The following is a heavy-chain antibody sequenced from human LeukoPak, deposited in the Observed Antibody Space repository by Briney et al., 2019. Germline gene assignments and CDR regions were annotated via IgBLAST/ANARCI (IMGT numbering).Heavy chain of an antibody. V-gene: IGHV4-34*01. D-gene: IGHD4-11*01. CDR3: ARDVSKTYFDY. CDR2: INHSGST. CDR1: GGSFSGYY. J-gene: IGHJ4*02. Sequence: SETLSLTCAVYGGSFSGYYWSWIRQPPGKGLEWIGEINHSGSTNYNPSLKSRVTISVDTSKNQFSLKLSSVTAADTAVYYCARDVSKTYFDYWGQGTLVTVSS.